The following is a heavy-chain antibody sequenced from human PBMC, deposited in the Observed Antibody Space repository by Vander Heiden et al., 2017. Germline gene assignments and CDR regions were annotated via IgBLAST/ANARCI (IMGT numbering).Heavy chain of an antibody. CDR3: ARLDPGWLRLVGSRDY. CDR2: IYYSGST. J-gene: IGHJ4*02. Sequence: QLQLQESGPGLVKPSETLSLTCTVSGGSISSSSYYWGWIRQPPGKGLEWIGSIYYSGSTYDNPSLKGRVTISVDTSKNQFSLKLSSVTAADTAVYYCARLDPGWLRLVGSRDYWGQGTLVTVSS. V-gene: IGHV4-39*01. CDR1: GGSISSSSYY. D-gene: IGHD5-12*01.